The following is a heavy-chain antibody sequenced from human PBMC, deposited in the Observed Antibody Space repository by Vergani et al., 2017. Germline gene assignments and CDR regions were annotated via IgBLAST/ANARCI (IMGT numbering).Heavy chain of an antibody. CDR1: GFSFGNYA. CDR3: ARGGKGIIMVVPSTHL. D-gene: IGHD2-15*01. Sequence: QVKLDESGGGVVQPGRSLRLSCAASGFSFGNYAMHWVRQAPGKGLEWVGVISYDGTEKKYADSVNGRFTISRDNSKKMMSLQMNSLRVEDTAVYYCARGGKGIIMVVPSTHLWGQGTQVSVS. V-gene: IGHV3-30-3*01. J-gene: IGHJ4*02. CDR2: ISYDGTEK.